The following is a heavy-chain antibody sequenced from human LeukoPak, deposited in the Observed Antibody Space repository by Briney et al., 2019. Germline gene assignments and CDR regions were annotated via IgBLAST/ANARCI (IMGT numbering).Heavy chain of an antibody. Sequence: GGSLRLSCAASGFTFSRYGMHWVRQAPGKGLEWVAVISYDGNSKYYADSVKGRFTISRDNSKNTLYLQMNSLRAEDTAVYYCARDVEMATITPLGAFDIWGQGTMVTVSS. CDR2: ISYDGNSK. D-gene: IGHD5-24*01. CDR3: ARDVEMATITPLGAFDI. J-gene: IGHJ3*02. CDR1: GFTFSRYG. V-gene: IGHV3-30*03.